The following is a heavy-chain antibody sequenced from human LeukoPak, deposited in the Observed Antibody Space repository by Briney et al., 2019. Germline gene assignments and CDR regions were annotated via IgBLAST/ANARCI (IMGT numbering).Heavy chain of an antibody. D-gene: IGHD7-27*01. Sequence: GGSLRLSCAASGFTFSTYWMTWVRQAPGKGLEWVANMNQDGSQKFYVDSVKGRFTISRDNAKNSVYLQMNNLRAEDTALYYCARVSWGPGTFDIWGQGTMVTVSS. V-gene: IGHV3-7*01. CDR2: MNQDGSQK. CDR1: GFTFSTYW. CDR3: ARVSWGPGTFDI. J-gene: IGHJ3*02.